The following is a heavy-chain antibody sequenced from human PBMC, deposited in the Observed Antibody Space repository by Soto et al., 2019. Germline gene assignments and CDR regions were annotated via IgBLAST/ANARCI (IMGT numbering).Heavy chain of an antibody. V-gene: IGHV3-21*01. CDR2: ISSSSSYI. CDR3: ARVYCSSTSCTWYYYGMDV. CDR1: GFTFSSYS. D-gene: IGHD2-2*01. Sequence: GGSLRLSCAASGFTFSSYSMNWVRQAPGKGLEWVSSISSSSSYIYYADSVKGRFTISRDNAKNSLYLQMNSLRAEDTAVYYCARVYCSSTSCTWYYYGMDVWGQGTTATVFS. J-gene: IGHJ6*02.